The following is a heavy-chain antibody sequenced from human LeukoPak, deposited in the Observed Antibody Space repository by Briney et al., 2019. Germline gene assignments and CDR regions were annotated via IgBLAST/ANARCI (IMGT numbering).Heavy chain of an antibody. J-gene: IGHJ6*03. D-gene: IGHD6-19*01. CDR3: ARGPQWRGDYYYMDV. V-gene: IGHV1-8*01. CDR1: GYSFTNFD. Sequence: ASVKVSCKASGYSFTNFDINWVRQATGQGLEWMGWMNPNSGNKGYAQKFQGRVTMTMNTSITTAYMEMSSLRSEDTAVYYCARGPQWRGDYYYMDVWGRGTTVTVSS. CDR2: MNPNSGNK.